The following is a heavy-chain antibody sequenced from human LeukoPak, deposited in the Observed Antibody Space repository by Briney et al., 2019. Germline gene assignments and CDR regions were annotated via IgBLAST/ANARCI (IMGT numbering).Heavy chain of an antibody. Sequence: ASVKVSCKASGYTFTSYYMHWVRQAPGQGLEWMGIINPSGGSTSYAQKFQGRVTMTRDTSTSTVYMELSSLRSEDTAVYYCARDPYSSSWYSYYYYGMDAWGQGTTVTVSS. CDR1: GYTFTSYY. V-gene: IGHV1-46*01. D-gene: IGHD6-13*01. CDR3: ARDPYSSSWYSYYYYGMDA. CDR2: INPSGGST. J-gene: IGHJ6*02.